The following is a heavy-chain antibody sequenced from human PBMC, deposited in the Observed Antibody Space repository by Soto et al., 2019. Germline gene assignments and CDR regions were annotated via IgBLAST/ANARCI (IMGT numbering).Heavy chain of an antibody. J-gene: IGHJ6*02. CDR1: GFTFSSYD. V-gene: IGHV3-13*04. CDR3: ARGPRSYYDSSGYQGSDYYYYYGMDV. Sequence: PGGSLRLSCAASGFTFSSYDMHWVRQATGKGLEWVSAIGTAGDTYYPGSVKGRFTISRENAKNSLYLQMNSLRAGDTAVYYCARGPRSYYDSSGYQGSDYYYYYGMDVWGQGTTVTSP. CDR2: IGTAGDT. D-gene: IGHD3-22*01.